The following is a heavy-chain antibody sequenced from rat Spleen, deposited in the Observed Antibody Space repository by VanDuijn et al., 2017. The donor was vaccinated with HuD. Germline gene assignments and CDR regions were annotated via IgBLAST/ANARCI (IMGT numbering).Heavy chain of an antibody. CDR2: ISYDGGNT. CDR1: GFTFSNYY. V-gene: IGHV5-25*01. D-gene: IGHD1-4*01. J-gene: IGHJ2*01. Sequence: EVQLVESGGDLVQPGRSMKLSCAASGFTFSNYYMAWVRQAPTKGLEWVASISYDGGNTYHRDSVKGRFTVSRDNAKSTLSLQMDSLRSEDTATYYCARQGGYNSYFDYWGQGVMVTVSS. CDR3: ARQGGYNSYFDY.